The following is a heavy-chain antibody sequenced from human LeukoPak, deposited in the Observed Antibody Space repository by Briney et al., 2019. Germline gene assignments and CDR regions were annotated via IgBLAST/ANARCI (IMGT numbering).Heavy chain of an antibody. CDR2: IYSGGST. CDR1: GFTVSSNY. V-gene: IGHV3-53*01. CDR3: AKDSSGYNSVIYQFDN. D-gene: IGHD6-19*01. J-gene: IGHJ4*02. Sequence: GGSLRLSCAASGFTVSSNYMSWVRQAPGKGLEWVSVIYSGGSTYYADSVKGRFTISRDNSKNTLYLQMNSLRAEDTAVYYCAKDSSGYNSVIYQFDNWGQGALVTVSS.